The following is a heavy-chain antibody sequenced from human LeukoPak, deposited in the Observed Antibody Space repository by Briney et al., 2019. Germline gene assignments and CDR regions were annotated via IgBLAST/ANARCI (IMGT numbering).Heavy chain of an antibody. CDR3: ARDFTGESGYSGY. CDR2: ISPTGRST. CDR1: GFTFSSYT. V-gene: IGHV3-21*06. D-gene: IGHD3-22*01. Sequence: GGSLRLSCAASGFTFSSYTMNWVRQAPGKGLEWVSSISPTGRSTWHADSVKGRFTISRDNAKDSLYLQMSSPRAEDTAMYFCARDFTGESGYSGYWGQGTLVTVSS. J-gene: IGHJ4*02.